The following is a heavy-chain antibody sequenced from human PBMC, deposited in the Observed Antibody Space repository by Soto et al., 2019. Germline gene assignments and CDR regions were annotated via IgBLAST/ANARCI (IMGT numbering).Heavy chain of an antibody. D-gene: IGHD1-26*01. V-gene: IGHV4-34*01. CDR1: GGSFSGYY. CDR2: INHSGST. Sequence: QVQLQQWGAGLLKPSETLSLTCAVYGGSFSGYYWSWIRQPPGEGLEWIGEINHSGSTDYNQSLRSRVTKSVDTSKNPFSLQLSSMTAAVTAVYFCARGTWELRFDPWGQGTLVTVSS. J-gene: IGHJ5*02. CDR3: ARGTWELRFDP.